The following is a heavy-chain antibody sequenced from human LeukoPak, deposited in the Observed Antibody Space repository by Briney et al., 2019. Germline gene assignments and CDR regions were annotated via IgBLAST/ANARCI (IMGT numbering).Heavy chain of an antibody. CDR2: ISSSSSYV. CDR1: GFTFSSYS. V-gene: IGHV3-21*01. Sequence: GGSLRLSCAASGFTFSSYSMNWVRQAPGKGLEWVASISSSSSYVYYADSVKGRFTISRDNAKNSLYLQMNSLRAEDTAVYYCAKDFYSNYEGAFDIWGQGTMVTVSS. J-gene: IGHJ3*02. D-gene: IGHD4-11*01. CDR3: AKDFYSNYEGAFDI.